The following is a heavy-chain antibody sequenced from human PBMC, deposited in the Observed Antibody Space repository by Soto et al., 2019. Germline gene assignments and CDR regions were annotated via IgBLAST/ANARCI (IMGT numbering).Heavy chain of an antibody. CDR2: ISYDGSNK. CDR3: ARPGYCSGWDSRFDY. D-gene: IGHD6-19*01. V-gene: IGHV3-30-3*01. CDR1: GFTISNYA. Sequence: PGEALRAFWTVSGFTISNYAIHGICHAPAKGLERVAVISYDGSNKSYADSVKGRFTISRDNSKNTLYLQMNSLRAEDTAVYYCARPGYCSGWDSRFDYWGQGTLVTVSS. J-gene: IGHJ4*02.